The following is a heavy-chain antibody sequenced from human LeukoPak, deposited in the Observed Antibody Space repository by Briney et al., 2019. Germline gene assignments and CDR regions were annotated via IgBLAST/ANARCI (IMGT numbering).Heavy chain of an antibody. J-gene: IGHJ6*02. CDR3: ARVDGHWGSHYYYYGMDV. V-gene: IGHV4-34*01. D-gene: IGHD7-27*01. Sequence: PSETLSLTCAVYGGSFSGYYWSWIRQPPGKGLEWIGEINHSGSTNYNPSLKSRVTISVDTSKNQFSLKLSSVTAADTAVYYCARVDGHWGSHYYYYGMDVWGQGPRSPSP. CDR2: INHSGST. CDR1: GGSFSGYY.